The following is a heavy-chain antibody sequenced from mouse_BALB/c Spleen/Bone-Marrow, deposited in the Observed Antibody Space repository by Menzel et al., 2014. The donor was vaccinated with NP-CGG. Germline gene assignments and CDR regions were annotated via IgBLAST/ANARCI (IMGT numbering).Heavy chain of an antibody. V-gene: IGHV2-6-2*01. CDR2: IWSDGST. Sequence: VKLVESGPDLVAPSQSLSLTCTVSGFSLTSYGLHWVRQPPGKGLEWLGVIWSDGSTTYNSALKSRLSISKDNSERQVLLKMNSPQTDDTAMYYCARSGTDYAMDYWGQGTSVTVSS. CDR1: GFSLTSYG. CDR3: ARSGTDYAMDY. J-gene: IGHJ4*01. D-gene: IGHD4-1*01.